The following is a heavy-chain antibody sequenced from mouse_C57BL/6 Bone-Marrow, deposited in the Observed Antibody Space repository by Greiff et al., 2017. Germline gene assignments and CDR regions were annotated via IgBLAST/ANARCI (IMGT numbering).Heavy chain of an antibody. CDR2: IWSGGST. CDR3: ARNSGSSYVHFYYAMDY. Sequence: VQLVESGPGLVQPSQSLSITCTVSGFSLTSYGVHWVRQSPGKGLEWLGVIWSGGSTDYNAAFISRLSISKDNSKSQVFFKMNSLQAKDTAIYYCARNSGSSYVHFYYAMDYWGQGTSVTVSS. J-gene: IGHJ4*01. D-gene: IGHD1-1*01. V-gene: IGHV2-2*02. CDR1: GFSLTSYG.